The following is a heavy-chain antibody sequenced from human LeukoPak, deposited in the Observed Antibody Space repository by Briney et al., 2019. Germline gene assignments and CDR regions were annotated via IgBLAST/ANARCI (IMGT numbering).Heavy chain of an antibody. J-gene: IGHJ5*02. CDR1: GGSLSGYY. Sequence: SETLSLTCAVYGGSLSGYYWSWIRQPPGKGLEWIGEINHSGSTNYNPSLTSGVTISVDTSKNQFSLKLSSVTAADTAVYYCARRQDIVVVPAASSWFDPWGQGTLVTVSS. CDR3: ARRQDIVVVPAASSWFDP. V-gene: IGHV4-34*01. D-gene: IGHD2-2*01. CDR2: INHSGST.